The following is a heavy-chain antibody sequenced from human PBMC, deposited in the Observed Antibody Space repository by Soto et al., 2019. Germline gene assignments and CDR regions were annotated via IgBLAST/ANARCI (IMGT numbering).Heavy chain of an antibody. J-gene: IGHJ6*03. CDR3: ARDSVVMGGGFYYYYYYMDV. V-gene: IGHV3-11*01. CDR1: GFTFSDYY. D-gene: IGHD2-15*01. Sequence: GGSLRLSCAASGFTFSDYYMSWIRQAPGKGLEWVSYISSSGSTIYYADSVKGRFTISRDNAKNSLYLQMNSLRAEDTAVYYCARDSVVMGGGFYYYYYYMDVWGKGTTVTVSS. CDR2: ISSSGSTI.